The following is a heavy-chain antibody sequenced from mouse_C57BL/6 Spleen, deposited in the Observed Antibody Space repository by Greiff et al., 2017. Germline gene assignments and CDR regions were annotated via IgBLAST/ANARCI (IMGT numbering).Heavy chain of an antibody. V-gene: IGHV1-82*01. Sequence: QVQLKQPGPELVKPGASVKISCKASGYAFSSSWMNWVKQRPGKGLEWIGRIYPGDGDTNYNGKFKGKATLTADKSSSTAYMQLSSLTSEDSAVYFCARSEYWAYWGQGTLVTVSA. CDR1: GYAFSSSW. CDR2: IYPGDGDT. D-gene: IGHD5-1*01. J-gene: IGHJ3*01. CDR3: ARSEYWAY.